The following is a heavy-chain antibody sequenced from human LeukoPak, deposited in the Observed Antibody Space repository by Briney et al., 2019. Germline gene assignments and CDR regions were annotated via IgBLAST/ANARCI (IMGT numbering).Heavy chain of an antibody. CDR3: AKDPISSGYYLISAWFDP. V-gene: IGHV3-23*01. Sequence: GSLRLSCAASGFTFSSYAMSWVRQAPGKVLEWVSAISGSGGSTYYADSVKGRFTISRDNSKNTLYLQMNSLRAEDTAVYYCAKDPISSGYYLISAWFDPWGQGTLVTVSS. J-gene: IGHJ5*02. D-gene: IGHD3-22*01. CDR2: ISGSGGST. CDR1: GFTFSSYA.